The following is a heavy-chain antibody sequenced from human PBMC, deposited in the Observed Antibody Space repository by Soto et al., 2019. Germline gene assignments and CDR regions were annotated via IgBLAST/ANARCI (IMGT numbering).Heavy chain of an antibody. J-gene: IGHJ3*02. CDR1: GFTGSDYY. CDR2: ISSSGSTI. D-gene: IGHD3-22*01. V-gene: IGHV3-11*01. CDR3: ARDEDYYDSSGYLAFDI. Sequence: LRLTCGSSGFTGSDYYRSWICQAPGKGLEWVSYISSSGSTIYYADSVKGRFTISRDNAKNSLYLQMNSLRAEDTAVYYCARDEDYYDSSGYLAFDIWGQGKMVTVSS.